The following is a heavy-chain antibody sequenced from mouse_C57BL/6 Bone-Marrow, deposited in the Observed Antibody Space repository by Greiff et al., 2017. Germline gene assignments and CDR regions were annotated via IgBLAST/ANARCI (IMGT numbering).Heavy chain of an antibody. CDR3: AREKIYDDRGYYFDY. D-gene: IGHD2-4*01. V-gene: IGHV1-81*01. CDR2: IYPRSGNT. CDR1: GYTFTSYG. J-gene: IGHJ2*01. Sequence: VQLQQSGAELARPGASVKLSCKASGYTFTSYGISWVKQRTGQGLEWIGEIYPRSGNTYYNEKFKGKATLTADKSSSTAYMELRSLTSEDSAVYFCAREKIYDDRGYYFDYWGQGTTLTVSS.